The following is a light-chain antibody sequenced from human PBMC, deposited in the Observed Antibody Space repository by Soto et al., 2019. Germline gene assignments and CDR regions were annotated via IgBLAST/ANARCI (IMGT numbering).Light chain of an antibody. V-gene: IGLV2-14*01. J-gene: IGLJ2*01. CDR3: SSYTSSSTPV. CDR1: SSDVGGYNY. Sequence: QSALTQPASVSGSPGQSITISCTGTSSDVGGYNYVSWYQQHPGKAPKLTIYDVSNRPSGVSNRFSGSKSGNTASLTISGLQAEDEADYYCSSYTSSSTPVFGGGTKLTVL. CDR2: DVS.